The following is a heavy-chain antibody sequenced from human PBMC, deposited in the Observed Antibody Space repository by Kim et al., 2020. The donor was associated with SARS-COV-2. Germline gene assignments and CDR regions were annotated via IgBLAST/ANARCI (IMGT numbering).Heavy chain of an antibody. CDR2: ISSSSSTI. V-gene: IGHV3-48*04. Sequence: GGSLRLSCAASGFTFSSYSMNWVRQAPGKGLEWVSYISSSSSTIYYADSVKGRFTISRDNAKNSLYLQMNSLRAEDTAVYYCARGGRTGEYSSSWGGWFDPWGQGTLVTVSS. CDR1: GFTFSSYS. D-gene: IGHD6-13*01. CDR3: ARGGRTGEYSSSWGGWFDP. J-gene: IGHJ5*02.